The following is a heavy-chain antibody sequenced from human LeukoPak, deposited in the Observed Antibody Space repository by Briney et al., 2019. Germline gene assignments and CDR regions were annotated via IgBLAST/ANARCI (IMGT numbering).Heavy chain of an antibody. Sequence: ASVKVSCKASGYTFNNHDINWVRQAPGRGLEWMGWINPNSGGTNYAQKFQGRVTMTRDTSISTAYMELSRLRSDDTAVYYCAREYSSSWSSRDAFDIWGQGTMVTVSS. V-gene: IGHV1-2*02. D-gene: IGHD6-13*01. J-gene: IGHJ3*02. CDR2: INPNSGGT. CDR1: GYTFNNHD. CDR3: AREYSSSWSSRDAFDI.